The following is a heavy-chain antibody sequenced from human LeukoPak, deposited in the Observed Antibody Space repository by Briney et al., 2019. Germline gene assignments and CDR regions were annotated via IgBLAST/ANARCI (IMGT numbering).Heavy chain of an antibody. J-gene: IGHJ4*02. CDR2: IYTSGDT. Sequence: TSETLSLTCTVSGGSISTYYWSWIRQPAGKGLEWIGRIYTSGDTNYNPSLKSRVTMSIATSKNQFSLNLSSVTAADMAMYYCARGHIAVAGSDYWGQGILVTVSS. CDR1: GGSISTYY. D-gene: IGHD6-13*01. CDR3: ARGHIAVAGSDY. V-gene: IGHV4-4*07.